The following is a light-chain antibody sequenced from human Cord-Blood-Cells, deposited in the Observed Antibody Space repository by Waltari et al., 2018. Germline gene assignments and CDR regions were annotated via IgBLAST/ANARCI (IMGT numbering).Light chain of an antibody. CDR3: CSYAGSSTHVV. Sequence: QSALTQPASVSGSPGQSITISSTGTSSDVGRYNLVSWYQQHPGKAPKLMIYEGSKRPSGVSNRFSGSKSGNTASLTISGLQAEDEADYYCCSYAGSSTHVVFGGGTKLTVL. V-gene: IGLV2-23*01. CDR1: SSDVGRYNL. CDR2: EGS. J-gene: IGLJ2*01.